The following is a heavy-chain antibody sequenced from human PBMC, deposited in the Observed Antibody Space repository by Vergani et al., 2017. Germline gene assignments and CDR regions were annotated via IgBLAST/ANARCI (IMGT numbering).Heavy chain of an antibody. J-gene: IGHJ5*02. CDR2: MNPKSGNS. CDR1: GYTFIEYD. D-gene: IGHD2-15*01. V-gene: IGHV1-8*01. CDR3: ARAPGRRCSGGSCYSSFRWFDP. Sequence: QVQLVQSGAEVKKPGASVKVSCWASGYTFIEYDIDWVRQAAGQGLEWMGWMNPKSGNSGFAQKFQGRVTMTRDTSISTAYMELNSLTSEDTAVYYCARAPGRRCSGGSCYSSFRWFDPWGQETLVTVFS.